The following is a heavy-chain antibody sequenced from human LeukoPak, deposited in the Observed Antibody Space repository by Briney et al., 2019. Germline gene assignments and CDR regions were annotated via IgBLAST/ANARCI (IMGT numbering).Heavy chain of an antibody. Sequence: PSETLSLTCAVYGGSFSGYYWSWIRQHPGKGMEWIGYVSHSGNTYYNPSLESRLTISVDTSKNQFSLKLTSVTAADTAVYYCARQHDTRGYSDTLDPWGQGTLVIVSS. V-gene: IGHV4-34*09. CDR2: VSHSGNT. D-gene: IGHD3-22*01. CDR3: ARQHDTRGYSDTLDP. J-gene: IGHJ5*02. CDR1: GGSFSGYY.